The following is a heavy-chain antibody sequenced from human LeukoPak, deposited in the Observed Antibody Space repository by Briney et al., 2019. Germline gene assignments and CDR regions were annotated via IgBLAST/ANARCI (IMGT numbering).Heavy chain of an antibody. D-gene: IGHD5-24*01. CDR2: IIPIFGTA. CDR3: ARPLGRDGYNDLTFDY. J-gene: IGHJ4*02. V-gene: IGHV1-69*13. CDR1: GYTFTIYG. Sequence: GASVKVSCKASGYTFTIYGINWVRQAPGQGLEWMGGIIPIFGTANYAQKFQGRVTITADESTSTAYMELSSLRSEDTAVYYCARPLGRDGYNDLTFDYWGQGTLVTVSS.